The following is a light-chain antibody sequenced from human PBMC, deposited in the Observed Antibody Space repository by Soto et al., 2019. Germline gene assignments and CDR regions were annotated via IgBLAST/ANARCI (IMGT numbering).Light chain of an antibody. J-gene: IGKJ2*01. CDR1: QSVSSTY. CDR2: GAS. Sequence: EIVLTQSPGTLSLSPGERATLSCRASQSVSSTYLAWYQQKPGQAPRLLIYGASIRATGVPDRFSGSGSGTDFTLIISRLEPEDCAVYYCQQYGSSPYTFGQGTKLEIK. CDR3: QQYGSSPYT. V-gene: IGKV3-20*01.